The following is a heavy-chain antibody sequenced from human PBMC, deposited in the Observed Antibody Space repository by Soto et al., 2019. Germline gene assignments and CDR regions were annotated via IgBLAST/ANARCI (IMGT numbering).Heavy chain of an antibody. CDR2: IDPSGGST. CDR1: GYTFTSYH. D-gene: IGHD6-6*01. CDR3: ARASSRRYYLDY. J-gene: IGHJ4*02. Sequence: QVHLVQSGVEVKKPGASVKFSCKASGYTFTSYHMHWVRQTPGQGLEWMGMIDPSGGSTNYAQKFQGRVTMTGDTSTSTVHMDLSSLRSEDTALYYCARASSRRYYLDYWGQGILVTVSS. V-gene: IGHV1-46*01.